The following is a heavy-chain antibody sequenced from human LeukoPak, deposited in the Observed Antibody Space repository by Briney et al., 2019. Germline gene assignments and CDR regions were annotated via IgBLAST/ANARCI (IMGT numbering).Heavy chain of an antibody. J-gene: IGHJ6*02. CDR2: INPSGGST. CDR3: ARDEECSGGSCFYGMDV. V-gene: IGHV1-46*01. D-gene: IGHD2-15*01. Sequence: GASVKVSCKASGYTFTSYYMHWVRQAPGQGLEWMGIINPSGGSTSYAQKFQGRVTMTRDTSTSTVYMELSSLRSEDTAVYYCARDEECSGGSCFYGMDVWGQGTTVTVSS. CDR1: GYTFTSYY.